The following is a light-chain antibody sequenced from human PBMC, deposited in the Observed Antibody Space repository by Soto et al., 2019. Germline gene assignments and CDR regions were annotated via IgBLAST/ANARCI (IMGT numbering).Light chain of an antibody. V-gene: IGKV3-15*01. CDR2: GAS. CDR3: QQYDDWPRLT. CDR1: QSVDSN. J-gene: IGKJ4*01. Sequence: EIVMTQSPVTVSVSPGERVTLSCRASQSVDSNLAWYQQKSGQAPRLLIYGASTRATVIPARFSGSGSGTDFTLTIDSLQSEDFALYYCQQYDDWPRLTFGGGTEVEVK.